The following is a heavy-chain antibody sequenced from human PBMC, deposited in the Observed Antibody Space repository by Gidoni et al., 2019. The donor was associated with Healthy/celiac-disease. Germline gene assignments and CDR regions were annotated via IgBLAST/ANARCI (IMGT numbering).Heavy chain of an antibody. V-gene: IGHV4-39*01. Sequence: QLQLQESGPGLVKPSETLSLTCTVSGGSISSSRYYWGWIRQPPGKGLEWIGSIYYSGSTYYNPSLKSRVTISVDTSKNQFSLKLSSVTAADTAVYYCARHLPFRGGPVQEPGPHNWFDPWGQGTLVTVSS. CDR3: ARHLPFRGGPVQEPGPHNWFDP. D-gene: IGHD2-15*01. CDR2: IYYSGST. CDR1: GGSISSSRYY. J-gene: IGHJ5*02.